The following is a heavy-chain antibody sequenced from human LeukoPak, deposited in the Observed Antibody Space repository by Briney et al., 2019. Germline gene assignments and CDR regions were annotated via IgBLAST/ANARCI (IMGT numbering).Heavy chain of an antibody. D-gene: IGHD2-2*01. CDR1: GYTFTDYY. CDR2: INPNDGDT. J-gene: IGHJ4*02. CDR3: ARANFLYCWSSTCLFDY. Sequence: ASVKVSCTASGYTFTDYYMHWVRQAPGQGFEWMGWINPNDGDTNYAQKFQGRVNMTRDTYISTAHMVVGRLRSDDASVYYFARANFLYCWSSTCLFDYWGQGTLVTVSS. V-gene: IGHV1-2*02.